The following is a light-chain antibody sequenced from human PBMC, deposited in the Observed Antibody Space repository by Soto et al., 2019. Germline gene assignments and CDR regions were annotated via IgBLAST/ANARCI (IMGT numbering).Light chain of an antibody. CDR1: SSNIGAGYD. CDR2: GNS. Sequence: QSVLTQPPSVSGAPGQRVTISCTGSSSNIGAGYDVHWYQQLPGTAPKLLIYGNSNRPSGVPDRFSGSKSGTSASLAITGLLAEDEAVYYCQSYDSSLSGCVFGGGTKLTVL. V-gene: IGLV1-40*01. CDR3: QSYDSSLSGCV. J-gene: IGLJ3*02.